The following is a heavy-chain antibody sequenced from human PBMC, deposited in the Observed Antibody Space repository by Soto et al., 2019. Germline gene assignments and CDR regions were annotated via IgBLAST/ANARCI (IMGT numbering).Heavy chain of an antibody. V-gene: IGHV1-69*02. J-gene: IGHJ3*02. CDR3: TIGSWSGEVFDI. CDR2: IIPMLGIA. D-gene: IGHD2-21*01. Sequence: QVQLVQSGAEVKKPGSSVKVSCKDSGGTFSTYSMFWVRQAPGQGLEWMGRIIPMLGIANHAQRFQDRVTITADKSTATAHMEVSSLRSEDTALYYCTIGSWSGEVFDIWGQGTNGHRLV. CDR1: GGTFSTYS.